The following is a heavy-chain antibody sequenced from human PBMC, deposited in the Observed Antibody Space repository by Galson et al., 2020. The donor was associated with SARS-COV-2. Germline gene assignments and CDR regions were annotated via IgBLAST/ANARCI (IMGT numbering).Heavy chain of an antibody. Sequence: TGGSLRLFCAASGFTFSNAWMSWVRQAPGKGLEWVGRIKSKTDGGTTDYAAPVKGRFTISRDDSKNTLYLQMNSLKTEDTAVYYCTTDQFDYVWGSYQHDAFDIWGQGTMVTVSS. CDR1: GFTFSNAW. D-gene: IGHD3-16*02. CDR3: TTDQFDYVWGSYQHDAFDI. J-gene: IGHJ3*02. V-gene: IGHV3-15*01. CDR2: IKSKTDGGTT.